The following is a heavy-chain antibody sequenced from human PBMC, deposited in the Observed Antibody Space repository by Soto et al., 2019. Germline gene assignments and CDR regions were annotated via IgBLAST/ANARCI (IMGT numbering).Heavy chain of an antibody. CDR3: ARVKDGASYYFNY. Sequence: TLSLTCTVAGGSISSGGYYWSWIRQHPGKGLEWIGYIYYSVSTYYNPSLKSRVTISVDTSKNQFSLKLSSVTAAYTAVYYCARVKDGASYYFNYWGQGTLVTVSS. CDR2: IYYSVST. CDR1: GGSISSGGYY. J-gene: IGHJ4*02. D-gene: IGHD4-17*01. V-gene: IGHV4-31*03.